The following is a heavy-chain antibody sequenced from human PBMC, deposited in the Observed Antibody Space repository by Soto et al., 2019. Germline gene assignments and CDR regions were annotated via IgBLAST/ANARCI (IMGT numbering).Heavy chain of an antibody. J-gene: IGHJ4*02. D-gene: IGHD3-16*01. Sequence: GGSLRLSCAAAGFKCSNYAMRWVRQAPGKGLEWVSLLSATGGGTYYADSVKGRFTISRDNSQNTLYLQVHGLAAEDTAVYYCAKDRRAGGNSAFYFDFWGQGAQVTVPS. CDR1: GFKCSNYA. CDR2: LSATGGGT. CDR3: AKDRRAGGNSAFYFDF. V-gene: IGHV3-23*01.